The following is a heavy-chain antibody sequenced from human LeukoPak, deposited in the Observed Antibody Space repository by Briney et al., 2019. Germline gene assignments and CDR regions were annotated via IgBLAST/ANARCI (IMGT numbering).Heavy chain of an antibody. CDR3: ARSNIAVRRGDNWFDP. CDR2: IGPNSGGT. D-gene: IGHD6-6*01. CDR1: GYTFTAYF. J-gene: IGHJ5*02. Sequence: ASVKVSCKTSGYTFTAYFMHWVRQAPGQGLEWMGWIGPNSGGTNYAQKFQGRVTMTRDSSISTAYMELTRLISDDTAVYYCARSNIAVRRGDNWFDPWGQGTLVTVSS. V-gene: IGHV1-2*02.